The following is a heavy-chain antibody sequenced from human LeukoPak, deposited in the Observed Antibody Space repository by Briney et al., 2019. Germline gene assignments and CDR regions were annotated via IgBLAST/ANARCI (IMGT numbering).Heavy chain of an antibody. V-gene: IGHV3-21*01. CDR3: ARDREPKMRPGYCRGGSCYSDL. CDR1: GFTFSSYS. J-gene: IGHJ4*02. CDR2: ISSSSRYI. D-gene: IGHD2-15*01. Sequence: GGSLRLSCAVSGFTFSSYSMNWVRQAPGKGLEWVSAISSSSRYIFYADSVKGRFTISRDNAKSSLYLQMNSLRAEDTAVYYCARDREPKMRPGYCRGGSCYSDLWGQGTLVTVFS.